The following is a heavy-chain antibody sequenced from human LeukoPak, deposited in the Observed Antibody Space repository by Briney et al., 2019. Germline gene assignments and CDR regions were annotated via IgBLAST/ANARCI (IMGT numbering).Heavy chain of an antibody. V-gene: IGHV4-34*01. CDR1: GVSFSGYY. J-gene: IGHJ4*02. CDR3: ARAGGYYGSGRRNTNFGY. D-gene: IGHD3-10*01. Sequence: SETLSLTCAVYGVSFSGYYWSWIRQPLGKVLEWIGEINHSGSTNYNPSLKSRLTISVDTSKNQFSLKLSSVNDADTAVYYCARAGGYYGSGRRNTNFGYWGKGILVTVSS. CDR2: INHSGST.